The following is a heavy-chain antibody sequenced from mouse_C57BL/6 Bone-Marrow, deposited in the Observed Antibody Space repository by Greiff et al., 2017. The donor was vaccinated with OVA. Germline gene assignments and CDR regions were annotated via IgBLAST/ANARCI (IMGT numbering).Heavy chain of an antibody. Sequence: EVKVVESGGDLVKPGGSLKLSCAASGFTFSSYGMSWVRQTPDKRLEWVATISSGGSYTYYPDSVKGRFTISRDNAKNTLYLQMSSLKSEDTAMYYCARHATVHYFDYWGQGTTLTVSS. CDR1: GFTFSSYG. V-gene: IGHV5-6*01. J-gene: IGHJ2*01. CDR3: ARHATVHYFDY. D-gene: IGHD1-1*01. CDR2: ISSGGSYT.